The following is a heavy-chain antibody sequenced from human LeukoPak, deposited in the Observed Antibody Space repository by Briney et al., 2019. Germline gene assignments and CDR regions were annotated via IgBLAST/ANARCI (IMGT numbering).Heavy chain of an antibody. V-gene: IGHV3-66*02. CDR2: IYSGGST. Sequence: GGSLRLSCAASGFTVSSNYMSWVRQAPGKGLEWVSVIYSGGSTYYADSVKGRFTISRDNSKNTLYLQMNSLRAEDTAVYYCARPFNKYDSSGYPLHWGQRTLVTVSS. J-gene: IGHJ4*02. CDR1: GFTVSSNY. D-gene: IGHD3-22*01. CDR3: ARPFNKYDSSGYPLH.